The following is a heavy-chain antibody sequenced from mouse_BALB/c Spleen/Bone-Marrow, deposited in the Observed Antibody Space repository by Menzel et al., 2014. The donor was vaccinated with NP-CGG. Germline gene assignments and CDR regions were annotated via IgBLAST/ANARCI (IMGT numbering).Heavy chain of an antibody. V-gene: IGHV1-53*01. J-gene: IGHJ2*01. D-gene: IGHD3-1*01. CDR1: RYTFTSHR. CDR3: AIGGFDY. CDR2: INPSNGGT. Sequence: VQLQQSGPELVKPGASVKLSCKASRYTFTSHRTHWVKLTPGQGFEWIGEINPSNGGTNYNEKFKRKATLTVDKSSSTAYMQLSSLTSEDSAVYYCAIGGFDYWGQGTTLTVSS.